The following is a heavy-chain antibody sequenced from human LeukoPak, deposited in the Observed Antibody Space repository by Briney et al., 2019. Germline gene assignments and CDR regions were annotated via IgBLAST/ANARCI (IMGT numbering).Heavy chain of an antibody. V-gene: IGHV3-74*01. CDR3: ARSNQADDC. Sequence: GGSLRLSCAASGFTFSSYWMHWVRQVPGKGLVWVARINPGGSSITYADSVKGRFTISRDNAKNTLYLQMDSLRAEDTGVYYCARSNQADDCWGQGTLVTVSS. J-gene: IGHJ4*02. CDR1: GFTFSSYW. CDR2: INPGGSSI. D-gene: IGHD1-14*01.